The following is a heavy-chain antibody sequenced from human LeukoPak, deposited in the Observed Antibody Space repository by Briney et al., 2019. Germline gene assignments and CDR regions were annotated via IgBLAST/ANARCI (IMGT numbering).Heavy chain of an antibody. V-gene: IGHV4-59*08. CDR1: GGSINSDY. Sequence: SETLSLTCSVSGGSINSDYWNWIRQPPGKGLEWIGYIYHSGSTNYNPSLKSRVTISVDTSKNQFSLKLSSVTAADTAVYYCARQGVRFYYGSTNWFDPWGQGTLVTVSS. D-gene: IGHD3-10*01. J-gene: IGHJ5*02. CDR2: IYHSGST. CDR3: ARQGVRFYYGSTNWFDP.